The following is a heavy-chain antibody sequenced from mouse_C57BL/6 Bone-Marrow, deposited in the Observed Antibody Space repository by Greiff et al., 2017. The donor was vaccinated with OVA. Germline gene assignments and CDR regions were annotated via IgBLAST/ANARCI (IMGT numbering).Heavy chain of an antibody. CDR3: ASLNYGY. D-gene: IGHD1-1*01. V-gene: IGHV2-6*01. Sequence: VQLVESGPGLVAPSQSLSITCTVSGFSLTSYGVDWVRQSPGKGLEWLVVIWGVGSTNYNSALKSRLSISKDNSKSQVFLQMNSLQTDDTAMYYCASLNYGYWGQGTTLTVSS. CDR2: IWGVGST. J-gene: IGHJ2*01. CDR1: GFSLTSYG.